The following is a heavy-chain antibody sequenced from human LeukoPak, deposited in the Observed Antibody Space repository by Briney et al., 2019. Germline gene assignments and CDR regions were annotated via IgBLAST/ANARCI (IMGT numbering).Heavy chain of an antibody. CDR3: ARAGGSGSLYIFNY. J-gene: IGHJ4*02. V-gene: IGHV4-30-4*01. CDR1: GGSIRSGDYF. D-gene: IGHD3-10*01. Sequence: SQTLSLTCTVSGGSIRSGDYFWSCIRQPPGKGLEWIAYTYYSESTYYNPSLKRRVIISVDTSKNQVSLKLNSMTAADTALYYCARAGGSGSLYIFNYWGQGTLVTVSS. CDR2: TYYSEST.